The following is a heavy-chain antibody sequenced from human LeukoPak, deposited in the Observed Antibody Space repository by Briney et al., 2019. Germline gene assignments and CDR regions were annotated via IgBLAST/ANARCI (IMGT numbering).Heavy chain of an antibody. V-gene: IGHV4-61*02. D-gene: IGHD3-22*01. J-gene: IGHJ4*02. Sequence: SETLSFNCTVSGGSISSGSYDWSWIRQPAGKGLEWIGRIYTSGSTNYNPSLKSRVTISVDTSKNQFSLKLSSVTAADTAVYYCARDGEYYDSSGIDYWGQGTLVTVSS. CDR2: IYTSGST. CDR1: GGSISSGSYD. CDR3: ARDGEYYDSSGIDY.